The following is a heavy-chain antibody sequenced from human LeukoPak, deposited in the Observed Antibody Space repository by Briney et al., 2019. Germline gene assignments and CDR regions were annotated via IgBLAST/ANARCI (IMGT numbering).Heavy chain of an antibody. D-gene: IGHD3-22*01. CDR1: GGSISSGGYY. CDR3: ARHGDYDDSRTPDFDS. Sequence: PSETLSLTCTVSGGSISSGGYYWSWIRQPPGKGLEYIGFFSYSGGGNYNPSLKSRVTMSVDTSKNQFSLKVTSVTAADTAVYYCARHGDYDDSRTPDFDSWGQGTLVTVSS. J-gene: IGHJ4*02. V-gene: IGHV4-61*08. CDR2: FSYSGGG.